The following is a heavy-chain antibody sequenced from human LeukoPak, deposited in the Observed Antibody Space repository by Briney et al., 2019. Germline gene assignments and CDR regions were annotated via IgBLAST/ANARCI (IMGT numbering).Heavy chain of an antibody. CDR2: ISAYNGNT. D-gene: IGHD3-3*01. CDR1: GYTFTSYG. CDR3: ARTTFGVVIRPDHNWFDP. Sequence: ASVKVSCKASGYTFTSYGISWVRQAPGQGLEWMGWISAYNGNTNYAQKLQGRVTMTTDTSTSTAYMELRSLRSDDTAVYYCARTTFGVVIRPDHNWFDPWGQGTLVTVSS. V-gene: IGHV1-18*01. J-gene: IGHJ5*02.